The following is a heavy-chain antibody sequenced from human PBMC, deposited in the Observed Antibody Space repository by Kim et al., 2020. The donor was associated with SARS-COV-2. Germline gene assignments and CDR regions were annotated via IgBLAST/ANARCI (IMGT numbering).Heavy chain of an antibody. D-gene: IGHD2-2*01. CDR2: IKRKIDGETT. CDR1: GVTFSDAW. CDR3: ATDCAGSISCYDAYAM. J-gene: IGHJ3*02. V-gene: IGHV3-15*05. Sequence: GGSLRLSCAASGVTFSDAWMTWVRQAPGKGLEWIGRIKRKIDGETTEYAAPVKGRFTISRDNSKNILWLQMNSLKTAETAVYYCATDCAGSISCYDAYAMWRRGTRDIVSS.